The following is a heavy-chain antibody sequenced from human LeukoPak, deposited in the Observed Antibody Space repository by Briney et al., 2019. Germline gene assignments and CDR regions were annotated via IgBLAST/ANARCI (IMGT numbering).Heavy chain of an antibody. CDR3: AIHNCGGDCYSVDPYYMDV. CDR2: IKPDGSDK. V-gene: IGHV3-7*01. D-gene: IGHD2-21*01. CDR1: GFTFSNHW. Sequence: GGSLRLSCAASGFTFSNHWMSWVRQAPGKGLEWVASIKPDGSDKYYVDSVKGRFTISRDNAENSLSLQMNSLSAEDTAVYYCAIHNCGGDCYSVDPYYMDVWGQGTLVTVSS. J-gene: IGHJ4*02.